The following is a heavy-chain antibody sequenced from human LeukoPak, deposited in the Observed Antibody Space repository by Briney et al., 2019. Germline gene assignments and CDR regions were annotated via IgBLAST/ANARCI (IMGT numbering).Heavy chain of an antibody. V-gene: IGHV3-53*01. Sequence: PGGSLRLSCAASGFTVSSNYMSWVRQAPGKGLEWVSVIYSGGSTYYADSVKGRFTISRDNSKNTLYLQMNSLRAEDTAVYYCATPSRGDWPYYYYYGMDVWGQGTTVTVSS. D-gene: IGHD2-21*02. CDR2: IYSGGST. CDR3: ATPSRGDWPYYYYYGMDV. J-gene: IGHJ6*02. CDR1: GFTVSSNY.